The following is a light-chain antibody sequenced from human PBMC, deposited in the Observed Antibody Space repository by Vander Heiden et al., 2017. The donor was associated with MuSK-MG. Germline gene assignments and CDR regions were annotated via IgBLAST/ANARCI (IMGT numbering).Light chain of an antibody. V-gene: IGLV1-40*01. J-gene: IGLJ3*02. Sequence: SVLPQSPSGSGAPGLEITISCTGGSSNIGAGYDVSWYQQLPGGVPKVVIDGNNNRPSGVPDRFSGSRSGTSASLAITGLQAEDEAHYYCQSYDSVLSSLVFGGGTRLTVL. CDR2: GNN. CDR3: QSYDSVLSSLV. CDR1: SSNIGAGYD.